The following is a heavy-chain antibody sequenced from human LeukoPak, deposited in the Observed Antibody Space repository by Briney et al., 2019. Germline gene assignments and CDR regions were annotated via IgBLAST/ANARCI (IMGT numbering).Heavy chain of an antibody. Sequence: SETLSLTCTVSGGSVSSDGYYWSWVRQPPGKGLEWIGYIYYNGNTKYNPSLKSRATISVDTSKNQFSLKLTSVTAADTAVYYCAREYYYGSRSYHYYFDSWGQGTLVTVSS. CDR3: AREYYYGSRSYHYYFDS. J-gene: IGHJ4*02. CDR2: IYYNGNT. CDR1: GGSVSSDGYY. V-gene: IGHV4-61*08. D-gene: IGHD3-10*01.